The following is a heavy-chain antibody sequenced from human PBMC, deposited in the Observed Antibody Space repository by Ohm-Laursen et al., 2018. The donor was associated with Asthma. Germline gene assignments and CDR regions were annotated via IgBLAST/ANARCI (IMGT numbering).Heavy chain of an antibody. V-gene: IGHV3-30*18. CDR1: GFTFSSYG. CDR3: AKVSSSWYQAGYFDY. J-gene: IGHJ4*02. D-gene: IGHD6-13*01. CDR2: ISYDGSNK. Sequence: SLRLSCAAFGFTFSSYGMHWVRQAPGKGLEWVAVISYDGSNKYYADSVKGRFTISRDNSKNTLYLQMNSLRAEDTAVYYCAKVSSSWYQAGYFDYWGQGILVTVSS.